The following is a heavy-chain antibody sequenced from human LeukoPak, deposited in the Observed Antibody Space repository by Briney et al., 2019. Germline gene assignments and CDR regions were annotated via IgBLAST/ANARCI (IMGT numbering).Heavy chain of an antibody. V-gene: IGHV4-34*01. J-gene: IGHJ4*02. D-gene: IGHD2-21*01. CDR1: GGSFSGYY. Sequence: PSETLSLTCAVYGGSFSGYYWSWIRQPPGKGLEWIGEINHSGSTNYNPSLKSRVTISVDTSKNQFSLKLSSVTAADTAVYYCALSIDCGGDCYSGDYWGQGTLVTVSS. CDR3: ALSIDCGGDCYSGDY. CDR2: INHSGST.